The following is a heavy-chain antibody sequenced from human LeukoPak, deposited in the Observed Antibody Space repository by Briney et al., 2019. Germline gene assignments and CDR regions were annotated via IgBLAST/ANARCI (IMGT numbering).Heavy chain of an antibody. D-gene: IGHD2-15*01. CDR1: GFTFSSYA. J-gene: IGHJ4*02. V-gene: IGHV3-23*01. Sequence: GGSLRLSCAASGFTFSSYAMSWVRQAPGKGLEWVSAISGSGGSTYYADSVKGRFTISRDNSKNTLYLQMNSLRAEDTAVYYCATLVVAADTFDYWSQGTLVTVSS. CDR3: ATLVVAADTFDY. CDR2: ISGSGGST.